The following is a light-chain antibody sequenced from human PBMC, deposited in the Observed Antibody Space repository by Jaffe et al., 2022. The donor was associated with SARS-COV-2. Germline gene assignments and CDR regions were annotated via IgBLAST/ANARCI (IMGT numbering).Light chain of an antibody. V-gene: IGKV3-20*01. J-gene: IGKJ1*01. CDR3: QQFGTSRT. CDR2: GAS. CDR1: QSVGRSY. Sequence: EIVLTQSPGTLSLSPGERATLSCRASQSVGRSYFAWYQQKPGQAPRLLIYGASSRATGIPDRFSGSGSGTDFTLTITRLEPEDFAVYYCQQFGTSRTFGQGTKVEIK.